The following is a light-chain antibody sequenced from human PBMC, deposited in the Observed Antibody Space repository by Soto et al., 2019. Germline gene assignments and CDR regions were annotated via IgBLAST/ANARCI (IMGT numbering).Light chain of an antibody. CDR2: EVS. J-gene: IGLJ2*01. Sequence: QSALTQPPSASGSPGQSVTISCTGTSSDVGGYNSVSWYQQHPGKAPKLMIYEVSKRPSGVPDRFSGSKSGNTASLTVSGLQAEDEADYYCSSYAGSNNFVIFGGGTQLTVL. CDR3: SSYAGSNNFVI. CDR1: SSDVGGYNS. V-gene: IGLV2-8*01.